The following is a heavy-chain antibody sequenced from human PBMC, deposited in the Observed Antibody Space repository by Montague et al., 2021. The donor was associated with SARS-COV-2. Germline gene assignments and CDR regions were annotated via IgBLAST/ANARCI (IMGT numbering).Heavy chain of an antibody. CDR2: IYYSGST. J-gene: IGHJ3*02. CDR3: ARGSSGPDAFDI. CDR1: GGSMSSHY. Sequence: SETLSLTCTVSGGSMSSHYWGWIRQPPGRGLEWIGYIYYSGSTNYNPSLKSRVTISLDTSKNQFSLKLNSVTAADTAVYYCARGSSGPDAFDIWGQGILVTVSS. V-gene: IGHV4-59*11. D-gene: IGHD2-8*02.